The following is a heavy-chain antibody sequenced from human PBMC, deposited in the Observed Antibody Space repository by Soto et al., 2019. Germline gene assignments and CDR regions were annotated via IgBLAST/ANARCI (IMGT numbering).Heavy chain of an antibody. CDR3: TRDESRDRRARGWLDQ. V-gene: IGHV3-21*01. J-gene: IGHJ5*02. CDR2: ISSNSAYI. Sequence: VGSLRLCCAASVFTFLSFTINWFLQAPVKGLEWVSTISSNSAYIYYTDALRGRFTISRDNAKNSLHLQMNSLRAEDTAVYYCTRDESRDRRARGWLDQCGTGNMVTVSS. D-gene: IGHD3-10*01. CDR1: VFTFLSFT.